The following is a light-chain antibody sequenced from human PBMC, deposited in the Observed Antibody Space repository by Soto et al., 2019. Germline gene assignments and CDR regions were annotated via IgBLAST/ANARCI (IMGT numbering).Light chain of an antibody. CDR2: FGS. CDR1: QSLLHPKGYDS. J-gene: IGKJ1*01. Sequence: VLTQSPLSLPVTPGEPASISCRSSQSLLHPKGYDSLDWYLQKPGQSPQLLIYFGSSRASGVPARSSGSRSGINLTLKVSRVEADDFGVYYCMQAPQTPPTFGQGPTVEIK. CDR3: MQAPQTPPT. V-gene: IGKV2-28*01.